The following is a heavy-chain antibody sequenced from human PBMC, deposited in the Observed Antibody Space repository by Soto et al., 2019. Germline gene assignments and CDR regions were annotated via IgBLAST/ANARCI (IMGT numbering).Heavy chain of an antibody. CDR1: GGSISSGDYY. Sequence: SETLSLTCTVSGGSISSGDYYWSWIRQPPGKGLEWVGYIYYSGSTYYNPSLKSRVTISVDTSKNQFSLKLSSVTAADTAVYYCARECTNGVCYGMDVWGQGTTVTVSS. CDR2: IYYSGST. V-gene: IGHV4-30-4*01. J-gene: IGHJ6*02. CDR3: ARECTNGVCYGMDV. D-gene: IGHD2-8*01.